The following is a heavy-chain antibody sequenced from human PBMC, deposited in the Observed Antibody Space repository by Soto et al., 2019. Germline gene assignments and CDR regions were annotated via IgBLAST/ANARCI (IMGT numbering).Heavy chain of an antibody. CDR1: GYTFTSYD. J-gene: IGHJ4*02. Sequence: QVQLVQSGAEVKKPGASVKVSCKASGYTFTSYDINWVRQATGQGLEWMGWMNPNSGNTGYAQKFQGRVTTTRHTSVSLAYMELSSLRSESRAVYHCASDRSSGWLDYWGQGTLVTVSS. CDR2: MNPNSGNT. D-gene: IGHD6-19*01. CDR3: ASDRSSGWLDY. V-gene: IGHV1-8*01.